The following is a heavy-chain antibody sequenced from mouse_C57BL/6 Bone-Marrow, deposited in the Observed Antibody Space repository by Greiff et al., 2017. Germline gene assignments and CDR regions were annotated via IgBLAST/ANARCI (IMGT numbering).Heavy chain of an antibody. V-gene: IGHV1-64*01. Sequence: QVQLKQPGAELVKPGASVKLSCKASGYTFTSYWMHWVKQRPGQGPEWIGMIHPTSGSTNYNEKFKSKATLTVDKSSSTAYMQLSSLTSEDSAVYYCARKGAYYSNYDYAMDYWGQGTSVTVSS. J-gene: IGHJ4*01. CDR1: GYTFTSYW. D-gene: IGHD2-5*01. CDR3: ARKGAYYSNYDYAMDY. CDR2: IHPTSGST.